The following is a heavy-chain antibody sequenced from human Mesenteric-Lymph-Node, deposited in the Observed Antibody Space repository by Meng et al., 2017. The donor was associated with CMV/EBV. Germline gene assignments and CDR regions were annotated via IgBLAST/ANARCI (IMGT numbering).Heavy chain of an antibody. Sequence: FSFRSYSMNWVRQAPGKGLEWVSFISSTSTYIYYADSVKGRFTISRDNAKNSLYLQMNSLRAEDTAVYYCAKVPKPNYDFLTGYLDYWGQGTLVTVSS. V-gene: IGHV3-21*01. J-gene: IGHJ4*02. CDR1: FSFRSYS. CDR2: ISSTSTYI. D-gene: IGHD3-9*01. CDR3: AKVPKPNYDFLTGYLDY.